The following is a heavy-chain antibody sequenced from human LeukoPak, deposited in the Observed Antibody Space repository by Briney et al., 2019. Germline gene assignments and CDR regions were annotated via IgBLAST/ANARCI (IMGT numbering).Heavy chain of an antibody. Sequence: PSETLSLTCTVSGRSISSYYWSWIRQPPGKGLEWIGYIYYSGTTNYNPSLKSRVTISVDTSKNQFSLKLSSVTAADTAVYYCATPGDWNDVPYWGQGTLVTVSS. CDR1: GRSISSYY. CDR2: IYYSGTT. CDR3: ATPGDWNDVPY. J-gene: IGHJ4*02. D-gene: IGHD1-1*01. V-gene: IGHV4-59*01.